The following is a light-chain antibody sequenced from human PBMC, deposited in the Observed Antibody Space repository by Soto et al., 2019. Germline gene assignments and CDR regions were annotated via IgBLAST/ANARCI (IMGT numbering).Light chain of an antibody. V-gene: IGKV3-20*01. CDR1: QTVSSSF. Sequence: IVMTQSPATLSVSPWERATLSCRASQTVSSSFLAWYQQTPGQAPRLLIYAASSRATGIPDRFSGSGSGTDFTLTISRLEPEDFAVYYCQQYGNSPQTFGQGTKVDIK. CDR3: QQYGNSPQT. J-gene: IGKJ1*01. CDR2: AAS.